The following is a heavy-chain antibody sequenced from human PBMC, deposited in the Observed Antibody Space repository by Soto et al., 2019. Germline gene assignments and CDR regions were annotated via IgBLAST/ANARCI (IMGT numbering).Heavy chain of an antibody. D-gene: IGHD6-6*01. CDR1: GFTFGDYA. Sequence: GGSLRLSCTGSGFTFGDYAMSWVRRAPGKGLEWVSFIRSKAYGGTTEWAASVRGRFTFSRDDSKRLAYLQMNSLKPEDTGVYLCTRGTRPYGMDVWGQGTTVTVSS. CDR2: IRSKAYGGTT. V-gene: IGHV3-49*04. CDR3: TRGTRPYGMDV. J-gene: IGHJ6*02.